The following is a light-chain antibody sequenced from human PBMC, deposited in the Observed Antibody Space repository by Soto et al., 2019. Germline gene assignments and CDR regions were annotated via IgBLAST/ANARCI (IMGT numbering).Light chain of an antibody. J-gene: IGLJ1*01. Sequence: QSALTQPASVSGSPGQSITISCTGTSSDIGAYNYVSWYQQYPGKAPKLMIYGVTNRPSGVSNRFSGSKTGNTASLTISGLQAEDEADYYCFSHRSGDSNVFGTGTKVTLL. V-gene: IGLV2-14*01. CDR2: GVT. CDR3: FSHRSGDSNV. CDR1: SSDIGAYNY.